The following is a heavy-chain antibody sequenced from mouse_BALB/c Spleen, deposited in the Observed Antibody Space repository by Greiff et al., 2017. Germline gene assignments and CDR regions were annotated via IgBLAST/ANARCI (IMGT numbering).Heavy chain of an antibody. CDR2: IWGDGST. V-gene: IGHV2-6-7*01. CDR3: ARDYYRYDVGFAY. D-gene: IGHD2-14*01. Sequence: VHLVESGPGLVAPSQSLSITCTVSGFSLTGYGVNWVRQPPGKGLEWLGMIWGDGSTDYNSALKSRLSISKDNSKSQVFLKMNSLQTDDTARYSCARDYYRYDVGFAYWGQGTLVTVSA. J-gene: IGHJ3*01. CDR1: GFSLTGYG.